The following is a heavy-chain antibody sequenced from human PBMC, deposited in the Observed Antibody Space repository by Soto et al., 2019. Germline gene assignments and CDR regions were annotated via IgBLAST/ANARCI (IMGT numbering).Heavy chain of an antibody. Sequence: GGSLRLSCAASGFAFSTYAMNWVRRAPGKGLEWVTAISGSGTRTYYADSVKGRFTISRDNSKNTLYLQMSSLRAEDTAVYYCAKDMLLSFDYYYYGMDVWGQGTTVTVSS. V-gene: IGHV3-23*01. CDR2: ISGSGTRT. J-gene: IGHJ6*02. CDR1: GFAFSTYA. D-gene: IGHD2-8*01. CDR3: AKDMLLSFDYYYYGMDV.